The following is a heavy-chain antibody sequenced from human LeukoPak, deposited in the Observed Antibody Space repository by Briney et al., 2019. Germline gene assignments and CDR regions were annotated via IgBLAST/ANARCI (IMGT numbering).Heavy chain of an antibody. CDR2: IKQDGSEK. V-gene: IGHV3-7*03. CDR1: GFTFSSCW. D-gene: IGHD1-14*01. CDR3: ARGSNPYGMDV. J-gene: IGHJ6*02. Sequence: PGGSLRLSCAASGFTFSSCWMSWVRQAPGKGLEWVANIKQDGSEKYYVDSVKGRFTISRDNAKNSLYLQMNSLRADDTAVYYCARGSNPYGMDVWGQGTTVTVSS.